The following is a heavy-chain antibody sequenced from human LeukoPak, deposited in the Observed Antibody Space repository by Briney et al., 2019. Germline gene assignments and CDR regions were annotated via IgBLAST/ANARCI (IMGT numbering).Heavy chain of an antibody. J-gene: IGHJ4*02. CDR2: ISAYNGNT. D-gene: IGHD1-26*01. CDR3: ARGYSGSYLGGDYFDY. V-gene: IGHV1-18*01. CDR1: GYTFTSYG. Sequence: GASVKVSCKASGYTFTSYGISWVRQAPGQGLEWMGWISAYNGNTNYAQKLQGRVTMTTDTSTGTAYMELRSLRSDDTAVYYCARGYSGSYLGGDYFDYWGQGTLVTVSS.